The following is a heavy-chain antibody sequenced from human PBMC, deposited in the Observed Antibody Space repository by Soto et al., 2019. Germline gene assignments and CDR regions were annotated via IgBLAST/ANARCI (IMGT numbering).Heavy chain of an antibody. CDR2: IYYSGST. D-gene: IGHD1-7*01. CDR1: GGSINSGSFY. J-gene: IGHJ4*02. CDR3: ARHTLEGNYPDYFDY. Sequence: NPSETLSLTCTVSGGSINSGSFYWGWVRQAPGKGLEWIGSIYYSGSTHYNSSLMSRVSQSVDTSRNQFSLKLSSVTAADTAVYYCARHTLEGNYPDYFDYWGQGTLVTVSS. V-gene: IGHV4-39*01.